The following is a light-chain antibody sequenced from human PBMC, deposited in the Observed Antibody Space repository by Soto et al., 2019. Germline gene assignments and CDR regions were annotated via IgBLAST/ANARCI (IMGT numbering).Light chain of an antibody. CDR3: QQYYGSPFT. CDR1: QSVLYSSNNKNY. V-gene: IGKV4-1*01. J-gene: IGKJ3*01. Sequence: DIVMTQSPDSLAVSLGVRATISCKSSQSVLYSSNNKNYLAWYQQKPRQPPKLLIYWASTRESGVPDRFSGSGSGTDFTLTISSLQAEDVAVYYCQQYYGSPFTFGPGTKVDIK. CDR2: WAS.